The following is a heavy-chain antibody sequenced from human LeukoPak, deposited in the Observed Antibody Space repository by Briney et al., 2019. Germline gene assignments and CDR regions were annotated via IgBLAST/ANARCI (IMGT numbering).Heavy chain of an antibody. CDR1: GGSFSGYY. V-gene: IGHV4-34*01. CDR3: ARSTRFGELLLNY. J-gene: IGHJ4*02. D-gene: IGHD3-10*01. CDR2: INHSGST. Sequence: PSETLSLTCAVYGGSFSGYYWSWIRQPPGKGLEWIGEINHSGSTNYNPSLKSRVTISVDTSKNQFSLKLSSVTAADTAVYYCARSTRFGELLLNYWGQGTLVTVSS.